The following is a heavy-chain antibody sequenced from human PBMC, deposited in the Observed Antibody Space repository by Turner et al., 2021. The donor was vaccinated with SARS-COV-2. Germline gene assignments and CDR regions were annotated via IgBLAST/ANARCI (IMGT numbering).Heavy chain of an antibody. J-gene: IGHJ5*02. CDR1: GGHINTNFYS. V-gene: IGHV4-39*01. CDR2: VFHTGST. Sequence: QLQLQESGPRLVKPSETLSLTCAVSGGHINTNFYSWGWIRQPPGQGLEWIGSVFHTGSTYYNSSLKRRVAISIDTSKNHFSLRLNSVTAADTAVYYCARHEVNSYDASGYYTSPWGQGILVTVSS. D-gene: IGHD3-22*01. CDR3: ARHEVNSYDASGYYTSP.